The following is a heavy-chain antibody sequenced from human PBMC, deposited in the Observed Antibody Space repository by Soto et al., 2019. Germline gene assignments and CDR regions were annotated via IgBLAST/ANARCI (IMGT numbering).Heavy chain of an antibody. CDR3: ARGSLGDTDYGMDV. CDR1: GGTFSSYT. V-gene: IGHV1-69*02. Sequence: QVQLVQSGAEVKKPGSSVKVSCKASGGTFSSYTISWVRQAPGQGLEWMGRIIPILGIANYAQKFQGRVTITADKSTSTDYMELSSLRSEDTAVYYCARGSLGDTDYGMDVWGQGTTVTVSS. J-gene: IGHJ6*02. D-gene: IGHD3-16*01. CDR2: IIPILGIA.